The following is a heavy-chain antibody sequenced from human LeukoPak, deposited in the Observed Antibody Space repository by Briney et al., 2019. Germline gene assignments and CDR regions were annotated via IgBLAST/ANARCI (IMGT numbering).Heavy chain of an antibody. CDR2: IKQDGSEK. J-gene: IGHJ4*02. Sequence: GGSLRLSCSTSGFTFSSYWMSWVRQAPGKGLEWVANIKQDGSEKYYVDSVKGRFTISRDNDKNSLFLQMNSLGADETAVYYCAREYYDSSGYYHGWHWGQGALVTVSS. V-gene: IGHV3-7*01. D-gene: IGHD3-22*01. CDR3: AREYYDSSGYYHGWH. CDR1: GFTFSSYW.